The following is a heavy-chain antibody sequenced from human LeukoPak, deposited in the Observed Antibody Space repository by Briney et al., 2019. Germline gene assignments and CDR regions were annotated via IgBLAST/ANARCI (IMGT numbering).Heavy chain of an antibody. Sequence: GGSLRLSCAASGFTFSTYWMSWVRQAPGKGLEWVANIKQDGSEKYYLDSVKGRFTISRDNAKNSLYLQMNSLRAEDTAVYFCTREAAAGIDYWGQGTLVTVSS. CDR2: IKQDGSEK. V-gene: IGHV3-7*01. J-gene: IGHJ4*02. D-gene: IGHD6-13*01. CDR3: TREAAAGIDY. CDR1: GFTFSTYW.